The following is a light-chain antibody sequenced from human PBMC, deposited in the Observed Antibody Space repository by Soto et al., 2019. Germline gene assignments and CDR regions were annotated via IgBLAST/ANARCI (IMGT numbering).Light chain of an antibody. CDR3: SSFTSSSTYV. Sequence: QPALTQPASVSGSPGQSITISCTGTSSDTGGYKYVSCSQLHPGKAPKLIIYEVTNRPSGVSSLFSGSKSGNTASLTISGVEAEDEADYFCSSFTSSSTYVFGTGTKVTVL. V-gene: IGLV2-14*01. J-gene: IGLJ1*01. CDR1: SSDTGGYKY. CDR2: EVT.